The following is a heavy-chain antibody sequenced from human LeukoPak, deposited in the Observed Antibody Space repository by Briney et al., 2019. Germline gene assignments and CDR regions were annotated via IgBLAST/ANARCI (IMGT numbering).Heavy chain of an antibody. CDR2: IYYSGST. CDR1: GGSISSSSYY. CDR3: ARSPVLRFLEWLLLLDY. D-gene: IGHD3-3*01. Sequence: SETLSLTCTVSGGSISSSSYYWGWIRQPPGKGLERIGSIYYSGSTYYNPSLKSRVTISVDTSKNQFSLKLSSVTAADTAVYYCARSPVLRFLEWLLLLDYSGRGTLVTVSS. V-gene: IGHV4-39*01. J-gene: IGHJ4*02.